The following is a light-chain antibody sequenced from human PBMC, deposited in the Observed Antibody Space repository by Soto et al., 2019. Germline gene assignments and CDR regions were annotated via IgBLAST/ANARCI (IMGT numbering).Light chain of an antibody. CDR2: GAF. J-gene: IGKJ1*01. V-gene: IGKV3-15*01. CDR3: QQYNDWTLT. Sequence: EIVMTQAPVTLSVSPGERATLSCRASQSVSGNLAWYQQKPGQAPSLLIYGAFTRATGIPARFSGPGSGTEFTLTITCLQSEDFALCSCQQYNDWTLTSGPGRKV. CDR1: QSVSGN.